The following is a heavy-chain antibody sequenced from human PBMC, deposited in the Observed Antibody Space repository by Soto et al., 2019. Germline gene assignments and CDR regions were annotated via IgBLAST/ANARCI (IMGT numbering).Heavy chain of an antibody. CDR3: SRGATTAFDY. Sequence: PGGSLRLSCAASGFTFSSYAMHWVRQAPGKGLEYVSAISSNGGSTYYANSVKGRFTISRDNSKNTLYLQMGSLRAEDMAVYYCSRGATTAFDYWGQGTLVTVSS. CDR1: GFTFSSYA. V-gene: IGHV3-64*01. D-gene: IGHD5-12*01. CDR2: ISSNGGST. J-gene: IGHJ4*02.